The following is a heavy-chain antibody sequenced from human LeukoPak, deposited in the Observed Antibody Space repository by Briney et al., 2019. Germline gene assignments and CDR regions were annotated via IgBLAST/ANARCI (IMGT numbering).Heavy chain of an antibody. CDR3: AKDPNFYYCMDV. J-gene: IGHJ6*03. CDR2: ISGRRDST. Sequence: GGSLRLSCAASGFTFSSYSMNWVRQAPGKGLEWVSTISGRRDSTSYADSVKGRFTISRDNSKNTLYLQMNSLRAEDTAVYYCAKDPNFYYCMDVWGKGTTVTISS. CDR1: GFTFSSYS. V-gene: IGHV3-23*01.